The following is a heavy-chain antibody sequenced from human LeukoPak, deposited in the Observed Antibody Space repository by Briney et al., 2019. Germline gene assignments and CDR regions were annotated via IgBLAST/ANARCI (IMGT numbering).Heavy chain of an antibody. J-gene: IGHJ5*02. CDR3: AKDSSTILENWLDT. D-gene: IGHD5/OR15-5a*01. Sequence: GGSLSLSCAASGFTFSSYSMSWVRQAPGRGLEWVSAISGSGGSTYYADSVKGRFTNSRDNPKNTLYLRMNSLRAEDTAVYNCAKDSSTILENWLDTSGERTLGTASS. CDR1: GFTFSSYS. V-gene: IGHV3-23*01. CDR2: ISGSGGST.